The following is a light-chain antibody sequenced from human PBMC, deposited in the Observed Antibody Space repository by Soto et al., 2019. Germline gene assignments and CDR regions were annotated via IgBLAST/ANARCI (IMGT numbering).Light chain of an antibody. CDR3: HSYDSSLRGSV. Sequence: QSVLTQPPSVSGAPGQRVTISCTGSSSNIGAGYDVHWYQQLPGTAPKLLIYNNSNRPSGVPDRFSGSKSGTSASLAITGLQAEDEADYYCHSYDSSLRGSVFGGGTKLTVL. CDR2: NNS. V-gene: IGLV1-40*01. CDR1: SSNIGAGYD. J-gene: IGLJ3*02.